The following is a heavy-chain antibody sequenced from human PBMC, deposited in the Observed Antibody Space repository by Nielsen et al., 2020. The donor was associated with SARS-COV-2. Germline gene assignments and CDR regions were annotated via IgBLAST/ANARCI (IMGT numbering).Heavy chain of an antibody. CDR3: ARDQVYTIFSAYYGMDV. Sequence: GGSLRLSCAASGFTFSNYGLHWVRQAPGKGLEWVAVISYDGVNKFYADSVKGRFTIFRDNSKNTVYLQMNSLRAEDTAVYYCARDQVYTIFSAYYGMDVWGQGTTVTVSS. CDR1: GFTFSNYG. CDR2: ISYDGVNK. J-gene: IGHJ6*02. D-gene: IGHD3-3*01. V-gene: IGHV3-30*03.